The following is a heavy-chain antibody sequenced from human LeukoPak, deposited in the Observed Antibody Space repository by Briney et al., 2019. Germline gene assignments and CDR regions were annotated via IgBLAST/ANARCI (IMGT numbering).Heavy chain of an antibody. CDR1: GLTISSYS. CDR2: ISSSSSTI. CDR3: ARALWFGETFPAY. J-gene: IGHJ4*02. V-gene: IGHV3-48*01. Sequence: GGSLRLSCAASGLTISSYSMNWVRQAPGKGLQWVSYISSSSSTIYYADSVKGRFTIARDNAKNSLYLQMNSLRAEDTAVYYCARALWFGETFPAYWGQGTLVTVSS. D-gene: IGHD3-10*01.